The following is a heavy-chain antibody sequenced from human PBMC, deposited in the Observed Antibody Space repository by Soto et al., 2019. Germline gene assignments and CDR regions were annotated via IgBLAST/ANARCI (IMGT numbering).Heavy chain of an antibody. CDR1: GYTFTSYA. V-gene: IGHV1-3*01. CDR3: ARTYYYDSSGYLFLPY. CDR2: INAGNGNT. D-gene: IGHD3-22*01. Sequence: ASVKVSCKAPGYTFTSYAMHWVRQAPGQRLEWMGWINAGNGNTKYSQKFQGRVTITRDTSASTAYMELSSLRSEDTAVYYCARTYYYDSSGYLFLPYWGQGTLVTVSS. J-gene: IGHJ4*02.